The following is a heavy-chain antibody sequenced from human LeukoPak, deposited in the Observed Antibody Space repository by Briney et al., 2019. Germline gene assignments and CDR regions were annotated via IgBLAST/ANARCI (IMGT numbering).Heavy chain of an antibody. J-gene: IGHJ6*02. V-gene: IGHV4-34*01. CDR2: INHSGST. D-gene: IGHD2-21*02. CDR1: GGSLSGYS. CDR3: ARLPRVTRVPYYYYGMDV. Sequence: SETLSLTCAVYGGSLSGYSWTWIRQPPGKGLEWIGEINHSGSTNYNPSLKSRVTISVDTSKNQFSLKLSSVTAADTAVYYCARLPRVTRVPYYYYGMDVWGQGTTVTVSS.